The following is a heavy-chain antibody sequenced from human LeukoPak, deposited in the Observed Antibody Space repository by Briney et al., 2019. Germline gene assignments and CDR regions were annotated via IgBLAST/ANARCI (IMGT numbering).Heavy chain of an antibody. V-gene: IGHV3-48*03. CDR1: GFTFSSYE. CDR3: ARERRKYGGNSFDY. CDR2: INSSGSTI. J-gene: IGHJ4*02. Sequence: GGSLRLSCAASGFTFSSYEMNWVRQAPGKGLEWVSYINSSGSTIYYADSVKGRFTISRDNAKNSLYLQMNSLRAEDTAVYYCARERRKYGGNSFDYWGQGTLVTVSS. D-gene: IGHD4-23*01.